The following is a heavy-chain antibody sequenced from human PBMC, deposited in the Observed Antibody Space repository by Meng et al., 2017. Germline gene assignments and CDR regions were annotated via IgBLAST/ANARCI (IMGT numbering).Heavy chain of an antibody. D-gene: IGHD3-22*01. Sequence: QLQLQASGSGLVKPSQTLSLTCAVSGGSISSGGYSWSWIRQPPGKGLEWIGYIYHSGSTYYNPSLKSRVTISVDRSKNQFSLKLSSVTAADTAVYYCARDGGSYDSSGYYYWGQGTLVTVSS. V-gene: IGHV4-30-2*01. CDR1: GGSISSGGYS. J-gene: IGHJ4*02. CDR2: IYHSGST. CDR3: ARDGGSYDSSGYYY.